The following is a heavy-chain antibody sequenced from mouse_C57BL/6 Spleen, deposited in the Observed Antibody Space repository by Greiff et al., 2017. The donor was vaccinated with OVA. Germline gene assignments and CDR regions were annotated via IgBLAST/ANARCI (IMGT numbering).Heavy chain of an antibody. CDR1: GFNIKDYY. V-gene: IGHV14-1*01. D-gene: IGHD1-1*01. CDR3: TTTSTVVATNYFDY. CDR2: IDPEDGDT. J-gene: IGHJ2*01. Sequence: EVQLQQSGAELVRPGASVKLSCTASGFNIKDYYMHWVKQRPEQGLEWIGRIDPEDGDTEYAPKFQGKATMTADTSSNTAYLQLSSLTSEDTAVYYCTTTSTVVATNYFDYWGQGTTLTVSS.